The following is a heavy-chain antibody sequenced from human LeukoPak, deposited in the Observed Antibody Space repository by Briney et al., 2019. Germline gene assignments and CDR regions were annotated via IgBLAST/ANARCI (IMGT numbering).Heavy chain of an antibody. CDR1: GGSISSYY. J-gene: IGHJ4*03. D-gene: IGHD3-22*01. CDR3: ARGRRYYYDSSGYYYYFDY. V-gene: IGHV4-59*08. CDR2: IYYSGST. Sequence: SETLSLTCTVSGGSISSYYWSWIRQPPGKGLEWIGYIYYSGSTNYNPSLKSRVTISVDTSKNQFSLKLSSVTAADTAVYYCARGRRYYYDSSGYYYYFDYWGQGTTVTVSS.